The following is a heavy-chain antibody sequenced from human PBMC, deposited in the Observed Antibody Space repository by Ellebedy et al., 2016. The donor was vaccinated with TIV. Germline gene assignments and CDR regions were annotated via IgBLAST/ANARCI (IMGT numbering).Heavy chain of an antibody. CDR2: IDPDDSDT. J-gene: IGHJ4*02. Sequence: GESLKISCAASGYIFTDYWVAWVRQTPGLGLEWMGIIDPDDSDTRYSPSFQGQVTISADKSISTAYLQWSSLKASDTAMYYCARSDSSGYEFDYWGQGTLVTVSS. V-gene: IGHV5-51*01. CDR1: GYIFTDYW. D-gene: IGHD3-22*01. CDR3: ARSDSSGYEFDY.